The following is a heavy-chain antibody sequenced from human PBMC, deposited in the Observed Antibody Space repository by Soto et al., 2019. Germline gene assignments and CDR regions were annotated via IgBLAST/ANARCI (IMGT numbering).Heavy chain of an antibody. CDR1: GYNFAGYW. V-gene: IGHV5-51*01. CDR2: IYPSDSDT. CDR3: ATQIGLHGVSRYVDS. D-gene: IGHD4-17*01. J-gene: IGHJ4*02. Sequence: GEALKMSCKGSGYNFAGYWIAWVRQMPGKGLELMGIIYPSDSDTRYRPSFQGQVTISADKSISSAYLQWSSLKASDTAMYYCATQIGLHGVSRYVDSWGQGTLVTVSS.